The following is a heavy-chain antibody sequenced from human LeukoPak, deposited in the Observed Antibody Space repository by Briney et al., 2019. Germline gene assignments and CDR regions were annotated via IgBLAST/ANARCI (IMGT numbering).Heavy chain of an antibody. Sequence: SQTLSLTCTVSGGSISSGGYYWSWIRQHPGKGLEWIGYIYYSGSTYYNPSLKSRVTISVDTSKSQFSLKLSSVTAADTAVYYCARTPYTSYGSFDYWGQGTLVTVSS. J-gene: IGHJ4*02. D-gene: IGHD5-18*01. V-gene: IGHV4-31*03. CDR1: GGSISSGGYY. CDR2: IYYSGST. CDR3: ARTPYTSYGSFDY.